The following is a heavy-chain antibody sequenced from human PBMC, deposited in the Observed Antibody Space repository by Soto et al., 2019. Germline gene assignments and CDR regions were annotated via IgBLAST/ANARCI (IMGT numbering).Heavy chain of an antibody. CDR2: IYYSGST. CDR1: GGSISSYY. D-gene: IGHD6-13*01. J-gene: IGHJ5*02. V-gene: IGHV4-59*08. CDR3: ARRSMIAAAGTRGSNWFDP. Sequence: PSQTLCLTCTVSGGSISSYYWSWIRQPPGKGLEWIGYIYYSGSTNYNPSLKSRVTISVDTSKNQFSLKLSSVTAADTAVYYCARRSMIAAAGTRGSNWFDPWGQGTLVTVSS.